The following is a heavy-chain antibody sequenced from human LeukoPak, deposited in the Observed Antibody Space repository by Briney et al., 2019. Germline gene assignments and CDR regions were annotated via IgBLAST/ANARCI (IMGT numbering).Heavy chain of an antibody. J-gene: IGHJ4*02. CDR3: SKASVSTAVLFDS. V-gene: IGHV4-59*01. CDR1: GGSISSYF. D-gene: IGHD5/OR15-5a*01. Sequence: SEALSLTCTVSGGSISSYFWNWIRQPPGQRLQWIGYMSNTGITKYNPALKSRVTISADTSKNQFSLILNSVTTADTAVYYCSKASVSTAVLFDSWGQGTLVAV. CDR2: MSNTGIT.